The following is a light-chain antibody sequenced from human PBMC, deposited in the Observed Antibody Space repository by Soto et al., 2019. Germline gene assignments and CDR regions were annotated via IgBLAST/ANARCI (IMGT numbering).Light chain of an antibody. CDR1: SGHSSYA. J-gene: IGLJ2*01. V-gene: IGLV4-69*01. CDR2: LSSDGSH. CDR3: QTWDTGARVV. Sequence: QLVLTQSPSASASLGASVKLTCTRSSGHSSYAISCHQQQPEKGPRHVMKLSSDGSHSKGVGIPDRFSGSSSGAERYLTISSLQAEDEADYYCQTWDTGARVVFGGGTKLTVL.